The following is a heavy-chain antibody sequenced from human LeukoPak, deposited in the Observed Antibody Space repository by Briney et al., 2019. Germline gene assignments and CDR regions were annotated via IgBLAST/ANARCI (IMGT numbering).Heavy chain of an antibody. V-gene: IGHV1-46*01. CDR1: GYTFTSYY. CDR3: ARSPSIAAQFDY. Sequence: ASVKVSCKASGYTFTSYYMHWVRQAPGQGLEWMGIINPSGGSTSYAQKFQGRVTMTRDTSTSTVYMQLSSLRSEDTAIYYCARSPSIAAQFDYWGQGTLVTVSS. D-gene: IGHD6-6*01. CDR2: INPSGGST. J-gene: IGHJ4*02.